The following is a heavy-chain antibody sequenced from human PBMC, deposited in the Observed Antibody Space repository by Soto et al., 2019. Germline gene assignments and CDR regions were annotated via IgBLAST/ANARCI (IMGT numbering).Heavy chain of an antibody. CDR1: GGSISSGGYY. CDR3: GRDPVGATQFDY. V-gene: IGHV4-61*08. D-gene: IGHD1-26*01. Sequence: SETLSLTCAVSGGSISSGGYYWSWIRQPPGKGLEWIGYIYYMGRTNYNSSLKSRVTMSIDTSKNQFSLKLSSVTAADTAIYYCGRDPVGATQFDYWGQVALVTVGS. J-gene: IGHJ4*02. CDR2: IYYMGRT.